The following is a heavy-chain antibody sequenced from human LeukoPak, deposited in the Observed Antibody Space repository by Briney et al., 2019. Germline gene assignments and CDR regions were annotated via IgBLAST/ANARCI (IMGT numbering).Heavy chain of an antibody. D-gene: IGHD3-3*01. CDR2: ISAYNGNT. V-gene: IGHV1-18*01. CDR1: GYTFTSYG. Sequence: ASVKVSCKASGYTFTSYGISWVRQAPGQGLEWMGRISAYNGNTNYAQKLQGRVTMTTDTSTSTAYMELRSLRSDDTAVYYCARGPLRITIFGVEAGTFDIWGQGTMVTVSS. CDR3: ARGPLRITIFGVEAGTFDI. J-gene: IGHJ3*02.